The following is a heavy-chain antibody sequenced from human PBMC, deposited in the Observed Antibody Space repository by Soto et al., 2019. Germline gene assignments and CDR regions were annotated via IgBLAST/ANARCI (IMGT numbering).Heavy chain of an antibody. V-gene: IGHV3-23*01. J-gene: IGHJ3*02. Sequence: EVQVLESGGGLGQPGGSLRLSCAASGFTFSNYAMAWVRQAPGKGLEWVSSISGRGDRTYYADSVKGRFTISRDNSKNTLSLQMNRLRAEDTALYYCAKATATGGGAFDICGQGTMVTVSS. CDR1: GFTFSNYA. D-gene: IGHD2-8*02. CDR2: ISGRGDRT. CDR3: AKATATGGGAFDI.